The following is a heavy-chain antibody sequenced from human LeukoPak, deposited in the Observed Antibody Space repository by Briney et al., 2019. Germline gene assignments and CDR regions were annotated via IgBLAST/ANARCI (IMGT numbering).Heavy chain of an antibody. D-gene: IGHD6-25*01. CDR3: ARAGEQRLGDAFDF. J-gene: IGHJ3*01. Sequence: PGRSLRLSCAASGFTFRSYGMHWVGQGPGKGLNWGAVISYDGNKEFYEESVKGRITISRDNSKNTLYLEMNSLRPEDTAVYYCARAGEQRLGDAFDFWGPGTMVTVSS. CDR1: GFTFRSYG. V-gene: IGHV3-30*03. CDR2: ISYDGNKE.